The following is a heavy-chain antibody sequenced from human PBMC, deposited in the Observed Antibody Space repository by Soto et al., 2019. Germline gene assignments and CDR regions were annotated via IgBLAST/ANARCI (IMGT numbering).Heavy chain of an antibody. CDR2: IRSKANSYAT. Sequence: EVQLVESGGGLVQPGGSLKLSCAASGFTFSGSAMHWVRQASGQGLEWVGRIRSKANSYATAYAESVKGRFTISRDDSENTAYLQMNSLKTEDTAVYYGTRPGGATWVSWFDPWGQGTLVTVSS. CDR3: TRPGGATWVSWFDP. D-gene: IGHD1-26*01. J-gene: IGHJ5*02. CDR1: GFTFSGSA. V-gene: IGHV3-73*02.